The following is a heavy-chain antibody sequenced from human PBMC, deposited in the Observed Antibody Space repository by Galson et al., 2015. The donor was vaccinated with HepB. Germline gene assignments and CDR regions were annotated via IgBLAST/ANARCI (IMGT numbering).Heavy chain of an antibody. V-gene: IGHV3-64D*06. D-gene: IGHD2-21*01. CDR3: VKDPSGAYCGGDCYLGPFDY. CDR1: GFTFSSYA. J-gene: IGHJ4*02. Sequence: SLRLSCAASGFTFSSYAMHWVRQAPGKGLEYVSAISSNGGSTYYADSVKGRFTISRDNSKNTLYLQMSSLRAEDTAVYYCVKDPSGAYCGGDCYLGPFDYWGQGTLVTVSS. CDR2: ISSNGGST.